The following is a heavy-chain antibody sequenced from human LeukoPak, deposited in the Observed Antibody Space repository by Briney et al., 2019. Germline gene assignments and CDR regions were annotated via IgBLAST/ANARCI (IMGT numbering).Heavy chain of an antibody. Sequence: GESLKISCKGSGYSFTSYWIGWVRQMPGKGLGWMGVIYPGDSDTRYSPSFQGQVTISADKSFSTAYLQWSSLEASDTAMYYCARSAYISSKISDYWGQGTLVTVSS. CDR2: IYPGDSDT. J-gene: IGHJ4*02. CDR3: ARSAYISSKISDY. D-gene: IGHD6-6*01. V-gene: IGHV5-51*01. CDR1: GYSFTSYW.